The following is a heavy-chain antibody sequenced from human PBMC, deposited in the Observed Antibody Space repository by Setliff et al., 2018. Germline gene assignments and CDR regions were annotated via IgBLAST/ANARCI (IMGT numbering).Heavy chain of an antibody. D-gene: IGHD5-18*01. V-gene: IGHV4-61*02. Sequence: SETLSLTCSVSGDSINSGTYYWSWFRQSAGKGLEWIGRIYTGGSTNYNPSLKSRVTISLDTSKNHFSLTLTSVTAADTAVYYCARETTAWGYVDTAMVTFIDQWGQGTLVTVSS. CDR2: IYTGGST. CDR3: ARETTAWGYVDTAMVTFIDQ. J-gene: IGHJ4*02. CDR1: GDSINSGTYY.